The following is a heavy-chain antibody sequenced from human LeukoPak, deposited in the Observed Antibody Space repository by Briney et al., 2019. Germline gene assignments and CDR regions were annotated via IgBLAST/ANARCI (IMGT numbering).Heavy chain of an antibody. J-gene: IGHJ5*02. CDR3: ARGLTTYYYGSGRRNWFDP. D-gene: IGHD3-10*01. V-gene: IGHV4-4*07. CDR2: IYTSGST. Sequence: SETLSLTCTVSGGSISSYYWSWIRQPAGKGLEWIGRIYTSGSTNYNPSLKSRVTMSVDTSKNQFSLKLSSVTAADTAVYYCARGLTTYYYGSGRRNWFDPWGQGTLVTVSS. CDR1: GGSISSYY.